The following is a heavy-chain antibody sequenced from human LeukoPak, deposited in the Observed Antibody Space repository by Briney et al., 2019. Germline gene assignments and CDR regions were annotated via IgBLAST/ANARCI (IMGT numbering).Heavy chain of an antibody. CDR2: IYYSGST. J-gene: IGHJ6*03. CDR3: ARDSAEEYSSSWYSNYYYYMDV. D-gene: IGHD6-13*01. V-gene: IGHV4-31*03. CDR1: GGSISRGGYY. Sequence: PSETLSLTCTVSGGSISRGGYYWSWIRQHPGKGLEWIGYIYYSGSTYYNPSLKSRVTISVDTSKNQFSLKLSSVTAADTAVYYCARDSAEEYSSSWYSNYYYYMDVWGKGTTVTVSS.